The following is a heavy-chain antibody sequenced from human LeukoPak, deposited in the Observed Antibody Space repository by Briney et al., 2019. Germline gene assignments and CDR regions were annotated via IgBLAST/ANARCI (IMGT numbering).Heavy chain of an antibody. CDR1: GYTFTVYY. D-gene: IGHD6-13*01. CDR3: ARIPKKYSSSWLDY. Sequence: ASVKVSCKASGYTFTVYYIHWVRQAPGQGLEWMGWINPNSGGTNYAQKFQGRVTMTRDTSISTAYMELSRLRSDDTAVYYCARIPKKYSSSWLDYWGQGTLVTVSS. J-gene: IGHJ4*02. CDR2: INPNSGGT. V-gene: IGHV1-2*02.